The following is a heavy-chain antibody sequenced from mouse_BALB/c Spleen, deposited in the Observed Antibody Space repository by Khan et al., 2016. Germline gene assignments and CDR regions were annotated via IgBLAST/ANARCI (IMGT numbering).Heavy chain of an antibody. CDR1: GYTFTNSG. CDR3: AKLTGTPWDY. V-gene: IGHV9-3*02. D-gene: IGHD4-1*01. Sequence: QIQLVQSGPELKKPGETVKISCKASGYTFTNSGMNWVKQAPGKGLKWMGWINTNTGEPTYAEEFKGRFAFSLETSASTAYLQINNFKNEDTATYFCAKLTGTPWDYWGQGTTLTVSS. J-gene: IGHJ2*01. CDR2: INTNTGEP.